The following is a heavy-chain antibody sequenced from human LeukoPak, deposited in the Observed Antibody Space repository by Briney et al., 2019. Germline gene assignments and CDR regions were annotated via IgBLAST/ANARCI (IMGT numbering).Heavy chain of an antibody. D-gene: IGHD2-8*01. Sequence: KPSETLSLTCTVSGGSISSYYWSWIRQPPGKGLEWIGGIYHGGDTYYSPSLKSRVTISVDTSKNQFSLKMNSVTAADTAVYYCVRESSGCTTGVCPRTHYFDYWGQGTLVTVSS. CDR3: VRESSGCTTGVCPRTHYFDY. CDR2: IYHGGDT. J-gene: IGHJ4*02. V-gene: IGHV4-59*12. CDR1: GGSISSYY.